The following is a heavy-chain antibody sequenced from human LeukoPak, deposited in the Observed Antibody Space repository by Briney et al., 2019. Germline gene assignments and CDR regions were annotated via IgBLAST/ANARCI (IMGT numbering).Heavy chain of an antibody. CDR1: GFTFSTYW. CDR2: IEQDGSAK. V-gene: IGHV3-7*05. CDR3: ARVGPFGSDYFLDY. J-gene: IGHJ4*02. Sequence: GGSLRLSCAASGFTFSTYWMSWVRQAPGKGLDWVANIEQDGSAKYHVDSVKGRFTISRDNAKNSLYLQMNSLRVEDTAVYYCARVGPFGSDYFLDYWGQGTLVTVSS. D-gene: IGHD4-17*01.